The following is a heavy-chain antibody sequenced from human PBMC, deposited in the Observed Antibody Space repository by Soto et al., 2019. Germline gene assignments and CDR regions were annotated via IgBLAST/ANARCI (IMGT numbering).Heavy chain of an antibody. D-gene: IGHD6-19*01. CDR1: GYTFTTYG. Sequence: QVQLVQSGAEVKKPGASVKVSCKASGYTFTTYGISWVRQAPEQGLEWMGWISAYNENTNYAQNLQGRVTMTTDTSTSTAYIELRSLRSDDTAVYYCARAVAGTGAYYYYYMDVWGKGTTVTVSS. V-gene: IGHV1-18*01. CDR3: ARAVAGTGAYYYYYMDV. CDR2: ISAYNENT. J-gene: IGHJ6*03.